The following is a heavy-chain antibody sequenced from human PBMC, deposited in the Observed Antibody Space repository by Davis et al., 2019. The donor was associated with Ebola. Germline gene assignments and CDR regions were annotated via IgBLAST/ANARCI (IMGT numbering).Heavy chain of an antibody. CDR3: ARGSSGWYGLGYYFDY. V-gene: IGHV3-7*04. CDR2: IKQDGSEK. Sequence: PGGSLRLSCAASGFTFSSYWMSWVRQAPGKGLEWVANIKQDGSEKYYVDSGKGRFTISRDNAKNSLYLQMNSLRAEDTAVYYCARGSSGWYGLGYYFDYWGQGTLVTVSS. J-gene: IGHJ4*02. CDR1: GFTFSSYW. D-gene: IGHD6-19*01.